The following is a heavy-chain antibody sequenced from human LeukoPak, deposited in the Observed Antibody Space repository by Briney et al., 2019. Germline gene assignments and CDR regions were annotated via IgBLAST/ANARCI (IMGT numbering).Heavy chain of an antibody. Sequence: SETLSLTCTVSGGSISGYYWSWIRQPPGKGLEWIGTLYYSGTTHYSASLKSRVTISVDTPKNQFSLRLNSVTAADTAVYYCARLRRSIGYSYLYNFDHWGQGTLVTVSS. J-gene: IGHJ4*02. D-gene: IGHD3-22*01. CDR1: GGSISGYY. V-gene: IGHV4-59*08. CDR3: ARLRRSIGYSYLYNFDH. CDR2: LYYSGTT.